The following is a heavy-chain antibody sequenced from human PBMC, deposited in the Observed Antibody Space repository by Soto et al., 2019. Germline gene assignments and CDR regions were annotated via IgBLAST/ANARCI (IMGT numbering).Heavy chain of an antibody. CDR3: ARHPGSGLYYFDY. V-gene: IGHV4-39*01. CDR1: GGSISSSSYF. CDR2: IYYSGST. J-gene: IGHJ4*02. Sequence: QLQLQESCAGLVKPSETLSLTCTVSGGSISSSSYFWGWIRQPPGKGLEWIGSIYYSGSTYYNPTLKTRVPISVDTSKRQFSLKLSSVTAADTAVYYCARHPGSGLYYFDYWGQGTLVTVSS. D-gene: IGHD2-8*02.